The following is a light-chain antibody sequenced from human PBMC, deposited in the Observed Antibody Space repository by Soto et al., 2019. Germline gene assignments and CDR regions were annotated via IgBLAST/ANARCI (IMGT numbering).Light chain of an antibody. Sequence: EIVMTQSPVTLSVSPGERATLSCRASQNISRSLAWYQQKPGQGPSLLIYGTSTRAGGVPAMFSGGGSGTGFTLTISILEPEDFAVYYCQQYGSSPQTFGQGTKVDIK. J-gene: IGKJ1*01. V-gene: IGKV3-15*01. CDR3: QQYGSSPQT. CDR1: QNISRS. CDR2: GTS.